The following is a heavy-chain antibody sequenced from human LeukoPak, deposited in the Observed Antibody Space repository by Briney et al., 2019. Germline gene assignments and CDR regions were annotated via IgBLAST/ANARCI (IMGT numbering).Heavy chain of an antibody. CDR3: ARTYYYDSSGYYYGY. CDR2: LNPNSGGT. J-gene: IGHJ4*02. Sequence: ASVRVSCKASGYTFTGYYMHWVRQAPGQGLEWMGWLNPNSGGTNYAQKFQGRVTMTRDTSISTAYMEQSRLRSDGTALYYTARTYYYDSSGYYYGYWGQGTLVTVSS. V-gene: IGHV1-2*02. CDR1: GYTFTGYY. D-gene: IGHD3-22*01.